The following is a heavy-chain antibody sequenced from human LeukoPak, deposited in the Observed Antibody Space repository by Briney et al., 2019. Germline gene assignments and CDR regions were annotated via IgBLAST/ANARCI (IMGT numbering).Heavy chain of an antibody. V-gene: IGHV1-18*01. CDR1: GYTFTTYG. J-gene: IGHJ6*02. CDR2: ISPYNGNT. CDR3: ARDVHFDWDESPYYFYYGMDV. D-gene: IGHD3-9*01. Sequence: VASVKVSCKTSGYTFTTYGISWVRQAPGQGLEWMGWISPYNGNTKYADKFQGRVTMTTETTTTTAYMEVRSLRSDDTAVYYCARDVHFDWDESPYYFYYGMDVWGQGTTVTVSS.